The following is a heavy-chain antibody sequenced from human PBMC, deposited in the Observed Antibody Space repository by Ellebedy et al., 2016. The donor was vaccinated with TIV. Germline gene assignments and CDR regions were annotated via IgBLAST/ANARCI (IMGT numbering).Heavy chain of an antibody. CDR1: GGPISNSDYY. Sequence: MPSETLSLTCTVSGGPISNSDYYWNWIRQPPGKGLERIGSIYYSGSAYYNPSLQSRVTVPVDTSKNQFSLNLNSVTAADTAVYYCARDPALPRGRFDTWGQGTLVTVSS. J-gene: IGHJ5*02. CDR3: ARDPALPRGRFDT. V-gene: IGHV4-39*07. CDR2: IYYSGSA.